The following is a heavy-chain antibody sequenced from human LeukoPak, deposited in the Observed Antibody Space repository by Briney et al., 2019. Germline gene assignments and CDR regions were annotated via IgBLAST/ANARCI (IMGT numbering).Heavy chain of an antibody. Sequence: GGSLRLSRAASGFTFSNYAMTWVRQAPGKGLEWVSGISGSGGSTYYADSVKGRFTISRDNSKNTVNLHMNNLRAEDTAVYYCAKGQLLWFGQLLPDYWGQGILVTVSS. CDR2: ISGSGGST. CDR1: GFTFSNYA. CDR3: AKGQLLWFGQLLPDY. D-gene: IGHD3-10*01. V-gene: IGHV3-23*01. J-gene: IGHJ4*02.